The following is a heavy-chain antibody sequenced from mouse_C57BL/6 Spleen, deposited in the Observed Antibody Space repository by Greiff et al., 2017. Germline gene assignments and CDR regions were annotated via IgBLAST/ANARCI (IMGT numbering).Heavy chain of an antibody. CDR3: ARLYESMDD. CDR2: ISSGSSTI. V-gene: IGHV5-17*01. Sequence: EVHLVESGGGLVKPGGSLKLSCAASGFTFSDYGMHWVRQAPEKGLEWVAYISSGSSTIYYADTVKGRFTISRDNAKNTLFLQMTSLRSEDTAMYYCARLYESMDDWGQGTSVTVSS. CDR1: GFTFSDYG. D-gene: IGHD2-14*01. J-gene: IGHJ4*01.